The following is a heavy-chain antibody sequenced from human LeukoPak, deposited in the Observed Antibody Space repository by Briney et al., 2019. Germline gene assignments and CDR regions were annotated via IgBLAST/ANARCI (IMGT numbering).Heavy chain of an antibody. CDR3: ARDVGYCSSSNCFVGGY. V-gene: IGHV1-46*01. Sequence: ASVKVSCKASGYTFTSNYMHWVRQAPGQGLEWMGLIHPSGGSTSYPLKFQGRVSMTRDKSTSTVYMQLSSLTSEDTAVYYCARDVGYCSSSNCFVGGYWGQGTLVTVSS. CDR1: GYTFTSNY. CDR2: IHPSGGST. D-gene: IGHD2-2*01. J-gene: IGHJ4*02.